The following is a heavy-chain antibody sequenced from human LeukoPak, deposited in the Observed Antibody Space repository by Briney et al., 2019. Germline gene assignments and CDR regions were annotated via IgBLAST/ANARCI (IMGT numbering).Heavy chain of an antibody. D-gene: IGHD4-11*01. J-gene: IGHJ4*02. CDR2: IYSGGTT. CDR1: GFTVSNNY. V-gene: IGHV3-66*02. Sequence: PGGSLRLSCAASGFTVSNNYMSWVRQAPGKGLEWVSVIYSGGTTYYADSVKGRFTISRDNSKNTLYLQMNSLRTEDTAVYYCARAPMTTVTTSDYWGQGTLATVSS. CDR3: ARAPMTTVTTSDY.